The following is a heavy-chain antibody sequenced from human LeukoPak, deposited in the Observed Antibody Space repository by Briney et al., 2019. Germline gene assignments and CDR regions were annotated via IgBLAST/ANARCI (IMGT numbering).Heavy chain of an antibody. Sequence: KSSETLSLTCAVYGGSFSGYYWSWIRQPPGKGLEWIGEINHSGSTNYNPSLKSRVTISVDTSKNQFSLKLSSVTAADTAVYYCARGLRGLGYWGQGTLVTVSS. CDR3: ARGLRGLGY. V-gene: IGHV4-34*01. D-gene: IGHD7-27*01. CDR2: INHSGST. CDR1: GGSFSGYY. J-gene: IGHJ4*02.